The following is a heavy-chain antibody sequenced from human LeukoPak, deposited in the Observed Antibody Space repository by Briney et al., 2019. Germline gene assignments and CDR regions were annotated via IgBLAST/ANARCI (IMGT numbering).Heavy chain of an antibody. Sequence: ASVKVSCKASGGTFSSYAISWVRQAPGQGLEWMGRIIPILGIANYAQKFQGRVTITADKSMSTAYMELSSLRSEDTAVYYCASQSAFRYSGSYYSDYWGQGTLVTVSS. CDR1: GGTFSSYA. CDR3: ASQSAFRYSGSYYSDY. D-gene: IGHD1-26*01. CDR2: IIPILGIA. J-gene: IGHJ4*02. V-gene: IGHV1-69*04.